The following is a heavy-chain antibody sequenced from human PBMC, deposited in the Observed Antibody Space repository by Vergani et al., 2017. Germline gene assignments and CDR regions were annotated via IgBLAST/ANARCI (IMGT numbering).Heavy chain of an antibody. CDR3: ARGDYGILTGYRY. J-gene: IGHJ4*02. Sequence: QVQVVQSGAEVKKSGASVKVSYKTSGYTFSNHYMHWVRQAPGQGLEWMGIINPSGGHTNYAQKFQGRVTMTRDTSTSTVYMELSSLRSEDTAIYYCARGDYGILTGYRYWGQGTLVTVSA. V-gene: IGHV1-46*03. CDR1: GYTFSNHY. D-gene: IGHD3-9*01. CDR2: INPSGGHT.